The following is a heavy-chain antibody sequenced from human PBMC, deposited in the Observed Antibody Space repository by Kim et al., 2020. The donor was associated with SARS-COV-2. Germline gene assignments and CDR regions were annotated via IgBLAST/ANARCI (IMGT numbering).Heavy chain of an antibody. D-gene: IGHD6-19*01. CDR2: SGNKASSHAT. V-gene: IGHV3-72*01. J-gene: IGHJ3*02. CDR1: RFSLSDHY. Sequence: GGSLRLSCVTSRFSLSDHYIDWVRQGPGKGLEWVGRSGNKASSHATEYAASVRDRFIISRDDSRNSLYLQMNSLKTEDTAVYFCCRGYSGGPIYAFDIWCQGTGVTVSS. CDR3: CRGYSGGPIYAFDI.